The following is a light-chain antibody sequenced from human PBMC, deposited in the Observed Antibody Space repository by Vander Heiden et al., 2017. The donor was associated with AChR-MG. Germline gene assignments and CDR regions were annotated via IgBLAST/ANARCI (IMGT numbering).Light chain of an antibody. V-gene: IGKV3-20*01. J-gene: IGKJ4*01. Sequence: EIVLTQSPGTLSLSPGERATLACRASQSVGSSYLAWYQQKPGQAPRLLIYRASSRATGIPDRFIGSGSGTDFTLTISRLETEDFAVYYCQQYGSSPRLTFGGGTKVEIK. CDR3: QQYGSSPRLT. CDR1: QSVGSSY. CDR2: RAS.